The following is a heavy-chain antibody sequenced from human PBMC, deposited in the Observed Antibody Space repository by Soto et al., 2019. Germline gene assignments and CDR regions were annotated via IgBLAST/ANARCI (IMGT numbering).Heavy chain of an antibody. CDR3: ARRGRLPISSHYFDY. CDR1: GFTFDDYG. CDR2: INWNGGRI. V-gene: IGHV3-20*04. Sequence: PGGSLRLSCAASGFTFDDYGMSWVRQAPGKGLEWVSAINWNGGRIAYVDSLKGRFTISRDNAKNSLYLQMNSLRAEDTAFYYCARRGRLPISSHYFDYWGQGALVTVSS. D-gene: IGHD5-12*01. J-gene: IGHJ4*02.